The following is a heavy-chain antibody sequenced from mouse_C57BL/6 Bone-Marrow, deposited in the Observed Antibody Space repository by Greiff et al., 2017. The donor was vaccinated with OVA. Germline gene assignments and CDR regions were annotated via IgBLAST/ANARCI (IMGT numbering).Heavy chain of an antibody. Sequence: EVQLQQSGPELVKPGASVKISCKASGYTFTDYYMNWVKQSHGKSLEWIGDINPNNGGTSYNQKFKGKATLTVDKSSSTAYMELRSLTSEDSAVYYCVSTGLYIDYWGQGTTLTVSS. J-gene: IGHJ2*01. D-gene: IGHD4-1*02. CDR3: VSTGLYIDY. V-gene: IGHV1-26*01. CDR1: GYTFTDYY. CDR2: INPNNGGT.